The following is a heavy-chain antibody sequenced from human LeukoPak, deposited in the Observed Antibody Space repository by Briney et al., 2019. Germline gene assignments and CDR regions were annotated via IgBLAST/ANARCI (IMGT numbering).Heavy chain of an antibody. CDR1: GGSISSYY. J-gene: IGHJ4*02. V-gene: IGHV4-59*01. Sequence: SETLSLTCTVSGGSISSYYWSWIRQPPGKGLEWMAYLFYSGSTDYNPSLESRVAISVDTSKNQFSLKLRSVTAADTAVYYCATVAVIRGVTYFDYWGQGTLVTVSS. CDR2: LFYSGST. D-gene: IGHD3-10*01. CDR3: ATVAVIRGVTYFDY.